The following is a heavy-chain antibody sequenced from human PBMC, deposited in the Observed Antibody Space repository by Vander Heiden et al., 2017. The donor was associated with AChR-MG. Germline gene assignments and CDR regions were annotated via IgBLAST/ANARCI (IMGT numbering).Heavy chain of an antibody. CDR2: ISSNSGNV. CDR1: GFTFHDYA. V-gene: IGHV3-9*01. D-gene: IGHD3-16*02. Sequence: EVQLVESGGDLVQPGRSLRLACAASGFTFHDYAMHWVRQAPGKGLEWVAGISSNSGNVGYADSVKGRFTISRDNANSSLYPQMSSLSPEDTALYDGSRGDLWGSYRGVGHWGQGSLVPVSS. CDR3: SRGDLWGSYRGVGH. J-gene: IGHJ5*02.